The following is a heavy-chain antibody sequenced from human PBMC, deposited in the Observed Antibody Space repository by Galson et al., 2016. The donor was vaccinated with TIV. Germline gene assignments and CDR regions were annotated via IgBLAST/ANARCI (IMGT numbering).Heavy chain of an antibody. J-gene: IGHJ4*01. Sequence: SVKVSCKASGFTFIGYYIHWVRQAPGQGLEWMGWIDPDSGTTNYAQKFQGWVTITRDTSVATASMELSRLTSEDTAVYYCALLTPRIFNWGQGTLVTVSS. CDR1: GFTFIGYY. CDR2: IDPDSGTT. V-gene: IGHV1-2*04. D-gene: IGHD3-9*01. CDR3: ALLTPRIFN.